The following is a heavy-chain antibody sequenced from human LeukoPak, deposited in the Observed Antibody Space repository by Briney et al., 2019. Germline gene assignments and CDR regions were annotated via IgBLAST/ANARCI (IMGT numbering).Heavy chain of an antibody. Sequence: GASVKVSCKASRYTFTSYDINWVRQATGQGLEWMGWMNPNRGNTGYAQKFQGRVTMTRNTSISTAYMELSSLRSEDTAVYYCAVYCSSTSCSQRDFDYWGQGTLVTVSS. CDR3: AVYCSSTSCSQRDFDY. V-gene: IGHV1-8*01. D-gene: IGHD2-2*01. J-gene: IGHJ4*02. CDR2: MNPNRGNT. CDR1: RYTFTSYD.